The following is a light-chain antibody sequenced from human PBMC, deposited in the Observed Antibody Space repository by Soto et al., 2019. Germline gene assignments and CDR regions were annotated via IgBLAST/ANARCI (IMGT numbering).Light chain of an antibody. Sequence: EIVLTQSPATLSLSPGERATLSCRASQSVSSYLAWYQQKPGQAPRLLIYDASNRATGIPARFSGSGSGTDFTHTISSLEPEDFAVSYCQQRSNWRITFGQGTRLEIK. CDR2: DAS. J-gene: IGKJ5*01. CDR3: QQRSNWRIT. CDR1: QSVSSY. V-gene: IGKV3-11*01.